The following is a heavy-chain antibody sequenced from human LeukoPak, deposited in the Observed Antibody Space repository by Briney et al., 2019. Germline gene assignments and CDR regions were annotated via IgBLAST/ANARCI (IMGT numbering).Heavy chain of an antibody. J-gene: IGHJ5*02. CDR1: GFIFSSYW. CDR2: ISSSSSYI. V-gene: IGHV3-21*01. CDR3: ARGRGYYDSS. D-gene: IGHD3-22*01. Sequence: GGSLRLSCAASGFIFSSYWMHWVRQAPGKGLEWVSSISSSSSYIYYADSVKGRFTISRDNAKNSLYLQMNSLRAEDTAVYYCARGRGYYDSSWGQGTLVTVSS.